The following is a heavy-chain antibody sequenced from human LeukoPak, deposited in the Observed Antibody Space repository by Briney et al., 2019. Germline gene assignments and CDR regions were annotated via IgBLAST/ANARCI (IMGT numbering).Heavy chain of an antibody. CDR2: ISSSSSTI. CDR3: ARDGTSITMVRGVIMPHYYYYMDV. Sequence: GGSLRLSCAASGFTFSSYSMLWVRQAPGKGLEWVSYISSSSSTIYYADSVKGRFTISRDNSKNSLYLQMNSLRAEDTAVYYCARDGTSITMVRGVIMPHYYYYMDVWGKGTTVTVSS. CDR1: GFTFSSYS. V-gene: IGHV3-48*01. J-gene: IGHJ6*03. D-gene: IGHD3-10*01.